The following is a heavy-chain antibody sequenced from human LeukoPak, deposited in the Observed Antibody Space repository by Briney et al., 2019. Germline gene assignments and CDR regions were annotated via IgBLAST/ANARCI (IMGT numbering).Heavy chain of an antibody. D-gene: IGHD3-22*01. J-gene: IGHJ4*02. CDR3: ARAIEYYYDSSGSDY. Sequence: PSETLSLTCAVSGYSISSGYYWGWIRQPPGKGLEWIGSIYYSGSTYYNPSLKSRVTISVDTPTNQFSLKLSSVTAADTAVYYCARAIEYYYDSSGSDYWGQGTLVTVSS. CDR1: GYSISSGYY. V-gene: IGHV4-38-2*01. CDR2: IYYSGST.